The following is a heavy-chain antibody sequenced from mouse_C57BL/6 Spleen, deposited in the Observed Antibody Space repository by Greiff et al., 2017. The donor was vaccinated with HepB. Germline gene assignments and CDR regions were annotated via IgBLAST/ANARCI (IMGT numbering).Heavy chain of an antibody. CDR3: AREGTAQAPAWFAY. D-gene: IGHD3-2*02. CDR1: GYTFTSYG. CDR2: IYPRSGNT. V-gene: IGHV1-81*01. Sequence: QVHVKQSGAELARPGASVKLSCKASGYTFTSYGISWVKQRTGQGLEWIGEIYPRSGNTYYNEKFKGKATLTADKSSSTSYMELRSLTSEASAVYFCAREGTAQAPAWFAYWGQGTLVTVSA. J-gene: IGHJ3*01.